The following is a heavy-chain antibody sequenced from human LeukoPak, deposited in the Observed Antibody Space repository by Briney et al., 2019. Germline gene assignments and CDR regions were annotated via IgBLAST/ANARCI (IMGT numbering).Heavy chain of an antibody. V-gene: IGHV1-69*05. CDR2: IIPIFGTA. CDR3: ARKGYCSGGSCYSRGAFDI. J-gene: IGHJ3*02. CDR1: GYTFTSYD. D-gene: IGHD2-15*01. Sequence: EASVKVSCKASGYTFTSYDINWVRQATGQGLEWMGGIIPIFGTANYAQKFQGRVTITTDESTSTAYMELSSLRSEDTAVYYCARKGYCSGGSCYSRGAFDIWGQGTMVTVSS.